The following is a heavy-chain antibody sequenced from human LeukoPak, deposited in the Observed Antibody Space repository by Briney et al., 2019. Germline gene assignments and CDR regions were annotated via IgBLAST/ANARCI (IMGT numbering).Heavy chain of an antibody. CDR2: ISGSGGST. Sequence: GGSLRLSCAASGFTFSSYAMSWVRQAPGKGLEWVSAISGSGGSTYYADSVKGRFTISRDNSKNTLYLQMNSLRAEDTAVYYCARAFQSSTQLTYYYYYMDVWGKGTTVTVSS. CDR3: ARAFQSSTQLTYYYYYMDV. D-gene: IGHD6-13*01. V-gene: IGHV3-23*01. J-gene: IGHJ6*03. CDR1: GFTFSSYA.